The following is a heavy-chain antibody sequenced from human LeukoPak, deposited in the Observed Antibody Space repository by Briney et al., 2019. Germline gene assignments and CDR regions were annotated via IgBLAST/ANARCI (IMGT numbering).Heavy chain of an antibody. V-gene: IGHV4-31*03. CDR2: IYYSGST. Sequence: PSETLSLTCTVSGGSISSGGYYWSWIRQHPGKGLEWIGYIYYSGSTYYNPSLKSRVTISVDTSKNQFSLKLSSVTAADTAVYYCARDSENRVDAFDIWGQGTMVTVSS. D-gene: IGHD1-26*01. CDR3: ARDSENRVDAFDI. CDR1: GGSISSGGYY. J-gene: IGHJ3*02.